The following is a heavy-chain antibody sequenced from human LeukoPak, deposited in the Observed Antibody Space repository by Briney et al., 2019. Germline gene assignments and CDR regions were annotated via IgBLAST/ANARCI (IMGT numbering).Heavy chain of an antibody. V-gene: IGHV3-7*01. CDR1: GFTFSSYW. J-gene: IGHJ6*03. CDR3: ARTGGYSLNHYYYMDV. Sequence: GGSLRLSCAASGFTFSSYWMSWVRQAPGKGLEWVANIKQDGSEKYYVDSVKGRFTISRDNAKNSLYLQMNSLRAEDTAVYYCARTGGYSLNHYYYMDVWGKGTTVTVSS. CDR2: IKQDGSEK. D-gene: IGHD5-18*01.